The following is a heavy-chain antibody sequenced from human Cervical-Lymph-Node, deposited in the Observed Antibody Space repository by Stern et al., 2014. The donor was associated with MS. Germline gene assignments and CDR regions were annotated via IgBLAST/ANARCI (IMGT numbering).Heavy chain of an antibody. CDR1: GGSISSYY. Sequence: VQLVESGPGLVKPSETLSLTCTVSGGSISSYYWTWIRPPPGKGLEWIGYIYYSGRTNYNPSLKSRVTMSVDTSKNQFSLKLSSVTAADTAVYYCARDRGAAEFDYWGQGTLVTVSS. J-gene: IGHJ4*02. V-gene: IGHV4-59*01. CDR3: ARDRGAAEFDY. CDR2: IYYSGRT. D-gene: IGHD3-10*01.